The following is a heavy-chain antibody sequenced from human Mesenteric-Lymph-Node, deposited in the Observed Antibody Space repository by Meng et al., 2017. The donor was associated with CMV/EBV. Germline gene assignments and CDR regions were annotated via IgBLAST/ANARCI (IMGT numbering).Heavy chain of an antibody. J-gene: IGHJ4*02. CDR1: RSSSW. D-gene: IGHD2-2*01. Sequence: RSSSWWSWVRQPPGKGLEWIGEIYHSGSTNYNPSLKSRVTISVDKSKNQFSLKLSSVTAADTAVYYCASTATLGYCSSTSCYSFDYWGQGTLVTVSS. V-gene: IGHV4-4*02. CDR3: ASTATLGYCSSTSCYSFDY. CDR2: IYHSGST.